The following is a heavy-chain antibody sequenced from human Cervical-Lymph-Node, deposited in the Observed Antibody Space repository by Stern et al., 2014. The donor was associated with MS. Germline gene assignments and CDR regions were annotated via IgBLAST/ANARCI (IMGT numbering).Heavy chain of an antibody. V-gene: IGHV1-46*01. D-gene: IGHD3-3*01. Sequence: VQLVESGAEVKKPGASVKVSCKASGYTFTHSYMHWVRQAPGQGLEWMGIINPGGHGITSAQNFQVRVTMTRDPSTSTFYMELSSLISEDTDVYYCVSWSDYTDSWGQGTLVTVSS. CDR1: GYTFTHSY. CDR2: INPGGHGI. CDR3: VSWSDYTDS. J-gene: IGHJ4*02.